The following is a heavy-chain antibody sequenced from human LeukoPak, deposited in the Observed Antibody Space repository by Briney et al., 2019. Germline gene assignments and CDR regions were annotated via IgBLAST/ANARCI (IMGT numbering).Heavy chain of an antibody. V-gene: IGHV1-69*04. Sequence: GASVKVSCKASGGTFSSYAISWVRQAPGQGLEWMGRIIPILGIANYAQKFQGRVTITADKSTSTAYMELSSLRSEDTAVYYCARDADDHLGPGAFDIWGQGTMVTVSS. CDR3: ARDADDHLGPGAFDI. J-gene: IGHJ3*02. CDR2: IIPILGIA. CDR1: GGTFSSYA. D-gene: IGHD3-16*01.